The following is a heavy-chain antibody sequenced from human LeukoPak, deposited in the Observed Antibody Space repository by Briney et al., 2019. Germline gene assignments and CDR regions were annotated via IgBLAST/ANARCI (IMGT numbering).Heavy chain of an antibody. CDR1: GFSFSTYS. V-gene: IGHV4-39*01. Sequence: PGGSLRLSCAASGFSFSTYSMNWVRQPPGKGLEWIGSIYYSGSTYYNPSLKSRVTISVGTSKNQFSLKLSSVTAADTAVYYCARHRGQWFGDQTFDYWGQGTLVTVSS. J-gene: IGHJ4*02. D-gene: IGHD3-10*01. CDR3: ARHRGQWFGDQTFDY. CDR2: IYYSGST.